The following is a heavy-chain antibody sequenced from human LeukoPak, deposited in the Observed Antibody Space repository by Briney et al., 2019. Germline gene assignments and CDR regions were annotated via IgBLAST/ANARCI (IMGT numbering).Heavy chain of an antibody. CDR2: IYYSGST. J-gene: IGHJ4*02. V-gene: IGHV4-59*12. D-gene: IGHD6-19*01. Sequence: SETLSLTCTVSGGSISSYYWSWIRQPPGKGLEWIGYIYYSGSTNYNPSLKSRVTISVDTSKNQFSLKLSSVTAADTAVYYCARGGSSGWYAGYWGQGTLVTVSS. CDR1: GGSISSYY. CDR3: ARGGSSGWYAGY.